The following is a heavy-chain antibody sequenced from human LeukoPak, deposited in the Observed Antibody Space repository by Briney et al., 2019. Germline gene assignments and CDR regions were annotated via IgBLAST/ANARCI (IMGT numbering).Heavy chain of an antibody. D-gene: IGHD3-22*01. CDR2: ISSSGSTI. V-gene: IGHV3-11*01. J-gene: IGHJ4*02. Sequence: GGSLRLSCAASGFAFSDYYMSWIRQAPGKGLEWVSYISSSGSTIYYAGSVKGRFTISRDNAKNSLYLQMNSLRAEDTAVYYCARGGMNYYDSSGYYYYWGQGTLVTVSS. CDR1: GFAFSDYY. CDR3: ARGGMNYYDSSGYYYY.